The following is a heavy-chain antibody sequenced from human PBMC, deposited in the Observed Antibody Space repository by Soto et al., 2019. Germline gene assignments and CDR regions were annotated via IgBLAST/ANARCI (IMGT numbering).Heavy chain of an antibody. D-gene: IGHD2-15*01. CDR2: ISSSSSYI. Sequence: PGGSLRLSCAASGFTFSSYSMNWVRQAPGKGLEWVSSISSSSSYIYYADSGKGRFTISRDNAKNSLYLQMNSLRAEDTAVYYCARDPTGYCSGGSCYGLLDYWGQGTLVTVSS. CDR3: ARDPTGYCSGGSCYGLLDY. CDR1: GFTFSSYS. J-gene: IGHJ4*02. V-gene: IGHV3-21*01.